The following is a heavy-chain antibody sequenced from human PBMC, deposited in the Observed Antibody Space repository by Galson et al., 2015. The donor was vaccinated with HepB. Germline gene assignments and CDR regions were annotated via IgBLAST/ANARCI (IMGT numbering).Heavy chain of an antibody. V-gene: IGHV3-9*01. CDR1: GFTFNEYA. D-gene: IGHD2-21*01. CDR2: INWNSGTI. CDR3: AKSGGGMLWYFHH. Sequence: SLRLSCAASGFTFNEYAMHWVRQAPGKGLEWVSGINWNSGTIYYADSVKGRFTIPRDNAKNSLYLQMSSLRAEDTALYYCAKSGGGMLWYFHHWGQGTLVTVSS. J-gene: IGHJ1*01.